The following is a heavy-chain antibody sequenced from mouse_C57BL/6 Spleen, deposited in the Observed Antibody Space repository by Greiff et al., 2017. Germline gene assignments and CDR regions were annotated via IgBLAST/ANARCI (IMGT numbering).Heavy chain of an antibody. J-gene: IGHJ4*01. CDR2: INPSNGGT. D-gene: IGHD2-3*01. Sequence: QVQLQQPGTELVKPGASVKLSCKASGYTFTSYWMHWVKQRPGQGLEWIGNINPSNGGTSYNQKFKGKATLTVDKSSSTAYMELNSLTSEDSAVYYCAQRWLPYYAMDYWGQGTSVTVSS. CDR3: AQRWLPYYAMDY. V-gene: IGHV1-53*01. CDR1: GYTFTSYW.